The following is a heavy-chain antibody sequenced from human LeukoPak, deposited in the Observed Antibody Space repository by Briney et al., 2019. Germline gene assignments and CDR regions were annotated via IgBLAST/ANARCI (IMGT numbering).Heavy chain of an antibody. V-gene: IGHV4-59*08. CDR3: ARHTAEKYNWFDR. CDR2: IYYSGST. CDR1: GGSISSYY. J-gene: IGHJ5*02. D-gene: IGHD5-24*01. Sequence: SETLSLTCIVSGGSISSYYWSWIRQPPGKGLEWIGYIYYSGSTNYNPSLKSRVTISVDTSKNQFSLKLSSVTAADTAVYYCARHTAEKYNWFDRWGQGTLVIVSS.